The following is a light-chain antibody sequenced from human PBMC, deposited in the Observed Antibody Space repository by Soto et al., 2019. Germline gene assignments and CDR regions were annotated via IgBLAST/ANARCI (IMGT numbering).Light chain of an antibody. J-gene: IGKJ1*01. CDR2: GTS. Sequence: ETVLTQSPGTLYLSPGERVTLSCRASQPVSSSYLGWYRQKPGQAPRLVIFGTSIRATGIPERFSGSGSGTEFTLTINRLEPEDFAVYYCHQYANSPKTFGQGTRVAIK. CDR3: HQYANSPKT. V-gene: IGKV3-20*01. CDR1: QPVSSSY.